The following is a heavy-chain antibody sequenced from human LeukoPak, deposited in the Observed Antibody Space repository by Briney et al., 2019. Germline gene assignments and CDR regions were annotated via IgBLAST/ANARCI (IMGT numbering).Heavy chain of an antibody. J-gene: IGHJ4*02. Sequence: SETLSLTCTVSGGSISSYYWSWIRQPPGKGLEWIGYIYYSGSTNYNPSLKSRVTISVDTSKNQFSLKLSSVTAADTAVYYCARHRTTVLDYFDYWGQGTLVTVSS. V-gene: IGHV4-59*08. CDR3: ARHRTTVLDYFDY. D-gene: IGHD2-8*02. CDR2: IYYSGST. CDR1: GGSISSYY.